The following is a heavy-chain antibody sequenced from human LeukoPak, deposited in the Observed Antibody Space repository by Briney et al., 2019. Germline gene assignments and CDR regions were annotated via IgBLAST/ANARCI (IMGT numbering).Heavy chain of an antibody. V-gene: IGHV3-11*01. CDR3: VSYRVMSNDYFDS. CDR2: LSHTRNTL. D-gene: IGHD2-21*01. Sequence: GGSLRLACAASGLTFGDYYVSWIRQAAGKGRAWVSYLSHTRNTLSAADSGKHRTTISRHNARNSLSLQMKSRRGDEPAVYYCVSYRVMSNDYFDSWGQGTLVSVPS. J-gene: IGHJ4*02. CDR1: GLTFGDYY.